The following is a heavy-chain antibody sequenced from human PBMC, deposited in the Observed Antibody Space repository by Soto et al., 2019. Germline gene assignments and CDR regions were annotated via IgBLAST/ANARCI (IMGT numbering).Heavy chain of an antibody. CDR2: IKQDGSEK. Sequence: PVGSLRLSCAASGFTFSSYWMSWVRQAPGKGLEWVANIKQDGSEKYYVDSVKGRFTISRDNAKNSLYLQMNSLRAEDTAVYYCARVYSSSWWPNYYYYYGMDVWGQGTTVTVSS. V-gene: IGHV3-7*01. CDR1: GFTFSSYW. CDR3: ARVYSSSWWPNYYYYYGMDV. D-gene: IGHD6-13*01. J-gene: IGHJ6*02.